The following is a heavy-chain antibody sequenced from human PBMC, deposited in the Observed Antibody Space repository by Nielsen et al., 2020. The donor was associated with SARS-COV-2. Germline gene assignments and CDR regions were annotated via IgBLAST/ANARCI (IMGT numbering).Heavy chain of an antibody. V-gene: IGHV3-30-3*02. J-gene: IGHJ4*02. CDR3: VLGGSYKGAY. Sequence: GESLKISCAASGFTFSSYAMHWVRQAPGKGLEWVAVISYDGSNKYYADSVKGRFTISRDNSKNTLYLQMNSLRAEDTAVYYAVLGGSYKGAYWGQGTLVTVSS. CDR2: ISYDGSNK. CDR1: GFTFSSYA. D-gene: IGHD1-26*01.